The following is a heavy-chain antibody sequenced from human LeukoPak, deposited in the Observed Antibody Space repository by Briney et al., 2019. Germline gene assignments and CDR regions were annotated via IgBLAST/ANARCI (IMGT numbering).Heavy chain of an antibody. CDR2: RVYYSGGDT. Sequence: PGGSLRLSCTASGFTLSSYEMSWILQAPGKGLEWFSRVYYSGGDTHYAESVKGRFTISRDNSKNTLYLQMNSLRAEDTAVYYCARVQHPVGYYYYYMDVWGKGTTVTVSS. CDR1: GFTLSSYE. CDR3: ARVQHPVGYYYYYMDV. D-gene: IGHD6-13*01. V-gene: IGHV3-53*05. J-gene: IGHJ6*03.